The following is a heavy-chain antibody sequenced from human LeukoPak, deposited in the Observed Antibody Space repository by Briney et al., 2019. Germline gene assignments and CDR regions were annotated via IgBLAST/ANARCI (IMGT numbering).Heavy chain of an antibody. CDR3: AKAVVVITTTPLDY. CDR2: ISCSGGST. V-gene: IGHV3-23*01. D-gene: IGHD3-22*01. J-gene: IGHJ4*02. Sequence: GGSLRLSCAASGFTFSSYAMSWVRQAPGKGLEWVSAISCSGGSTYYADSVKGRFTISRDNSKNTLYLQMNSLRAEDTAVYYCAKAVVVITTTPLDYWGQGTLVTVSS. CDR1: GFTFSSYA.